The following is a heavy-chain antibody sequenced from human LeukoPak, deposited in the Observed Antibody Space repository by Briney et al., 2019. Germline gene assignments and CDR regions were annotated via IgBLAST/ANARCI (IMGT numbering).Heavy chain of an antibody. CDR1: GVIFS. Sequence: SVKVSCTASGVIFSINWVRQANGQGLEWMGRIIPRLDTTNYAQKFQGRVTITADKPTDTVYIELRRLRSEDTAVYYCANLVGPLDVWGQGTTVSVSS. V-gene: IGHV1-69*08. CDR2: IIPRLDTT. CDR3: ANLVGPLDV. D-gene: IGHD1-26*01. J-gene: IGHJ6*02.